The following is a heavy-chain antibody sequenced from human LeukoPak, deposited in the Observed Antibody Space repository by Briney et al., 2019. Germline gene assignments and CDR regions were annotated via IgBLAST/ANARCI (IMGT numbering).Heavy chain of an antibody. J-gene: IGHJ4*02. CDR3: AKQRQLIRGGVDY. D-gene: IGHD6-13*01. Sequence: PGGSLRLSCAASGFTSSSYAMTWVRQTPEKGLQWVSAISGAGGNTYYADSVKGRFTISRDNSKNTLYLQLNSLRAEDTAIYYCAKQRQLIRGGVDYWGQGTQVTVSS. CDR2: ISGAGGNT. V-gene: IGHV3-23*01. CDR1: GFTSSSYA.